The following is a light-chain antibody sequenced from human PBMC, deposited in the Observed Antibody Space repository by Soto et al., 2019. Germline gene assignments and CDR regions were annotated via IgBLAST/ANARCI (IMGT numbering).Light chain of an antibody. Sequence: QSVLTQPPSVSGAPGQRVTISCTGSSSNIGAGYVVHWYQQLPGTAPKLLIYANTNRPSGVPDRFSGSKSGTSASLAITGLQAEDEADYYCQSYDSSLSAFFGGGTKLTVL. CDR2: ANT. J-gene: IGLJ2*01. CDR1: SSNIGAGYV. CDR3: QSYDSSLSAF. V-gene: IGLV1-40*01.